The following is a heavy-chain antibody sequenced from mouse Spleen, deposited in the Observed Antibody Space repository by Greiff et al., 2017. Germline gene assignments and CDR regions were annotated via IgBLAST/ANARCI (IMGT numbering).Heavy chain of an antibody. D-gene: IGHD1-1*02. CDR3: AIWSPYYFDY. Sequence: VQLQQSGAELVKPGASVKLSCKASGYTFTSYWMHWVKQRPGQGLEWIGMIHPNSGSTNYNEKFKSKATLTVDKSSSTAYMQLSSLTSEDSAVYYCAIWSPYYFDYWGQGTTLTVSS. J-gene: IGHJ2*01. V-gene: IGHV1-64*01. CDR1: GYTFTSYW. CDR2: IHPNSGST.